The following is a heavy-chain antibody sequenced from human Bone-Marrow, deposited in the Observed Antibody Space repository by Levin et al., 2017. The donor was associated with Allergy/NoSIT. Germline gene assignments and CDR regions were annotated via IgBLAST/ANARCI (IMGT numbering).Heavy chain of an antibody. CDR1: GFTFSRYA. D-gene: IGHD4-17*01. V-gene: IGHV3-23*01. J-gene: IGHJ6*02. CDR2: VSDSGDNT. Sequence: GESLKISCAVSGFTFSRYAMNWVRQAPGKGLDWVSVVSDSGDNTYYADSVKGRFTVSRDNSKNTLYLQMSSLRAEDTAVYYCVKVFPLYGDYGYYYYAMDVWGQGTTVTVSS. CDR3: VKVFPLYGDYGYYYYAMDV.